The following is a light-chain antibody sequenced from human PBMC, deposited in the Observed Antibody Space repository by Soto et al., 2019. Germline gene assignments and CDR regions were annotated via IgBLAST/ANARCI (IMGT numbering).Light chain of an antibody. V-gene: IGKV3D-11*01. CDR1: EGVSAY. CDR3: LLRSSFMYT. CDR2: DTS. J-gene: IGKJ2*01. Sequence: IVLTQTPATLSLSPGERATFSCRASEGVSAYLNWYQHKPGQPPRLLIYDTSKRATGIPDRFSGSRSRTDFSLTISSLESEDFAVYYRLLRSSFMYTFRQRIKVDI.